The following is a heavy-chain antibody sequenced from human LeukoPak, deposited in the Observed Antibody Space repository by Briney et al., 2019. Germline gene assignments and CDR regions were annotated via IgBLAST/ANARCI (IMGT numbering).Heavy chain of an antibody. V-gene: IGHV1-2*02. CDR1: GYTFTGYY. CDR3: ARDPPMTTVTASNYYYYGMDV. Sequence: EASVKVSCKASGYTFTGYYMHWVRQAPGQGLEWMGWINPNSCGTNYAQKFQGRVTMTRDTSISTAYMELSRLRSDDTAVYYCARDPPMTTVTASNYYYYGMDVWGQGTTVTVSS. CDR2: INPNSCGT. J-gene: IGHJ6*02. D-gene: IGHD4-17*01.